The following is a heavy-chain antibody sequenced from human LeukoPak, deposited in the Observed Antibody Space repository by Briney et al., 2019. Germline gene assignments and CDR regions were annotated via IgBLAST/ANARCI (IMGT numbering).Heavy chain of an antibody. D-gene: IGHD3-22*01. CDR1: GFTFSSYG. CDR3: ARDLPYYDSSGYYGYYYYGMDV. V-gene: IGHV3-33*08. CDR2: IWYGGSNK. Sequence: PRGSLRLSCAASGFTFSSYGMHWVRQAPGKGLEWVAVIWYGGSNKYYADSVKGRFTISRDNSKNTLYLQMNSLRAEDTAVYYCARDLPYYDSSGYYGYYYYGMDVWGQGTTVTVSS. J-gene: IGHJ6*02.